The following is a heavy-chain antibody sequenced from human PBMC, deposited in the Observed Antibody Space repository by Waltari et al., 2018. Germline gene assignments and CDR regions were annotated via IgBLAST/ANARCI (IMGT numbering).Heavy chain of an antibody. CDR1: GFTFSSYG. CDR3: AKDAAEPPPPWFGEVDY. CDR2: ISYDGSNK. J-gene: IGHJ4*02. Sequence: QVQLVESGGGVVQPGRSLRLSCAASGFTFSSYGMHWVRQAPGKGLEWVAVISYDGSNKYYADSVKGRFTISRDNSKNTLYLQMNSLRAEDTAVYYCAKDAAEPPPPWFGEVDYWGQGTLVTVSS. V-gene: IGHV3-30*18. D-gene: IGHD3-10*01.